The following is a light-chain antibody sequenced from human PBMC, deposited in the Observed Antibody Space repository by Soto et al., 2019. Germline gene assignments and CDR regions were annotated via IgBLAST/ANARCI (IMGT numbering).Light chain of an antibody. J-gene: IGLJ2*01. CDR3: CSYAGSRGVV. CDR2: EVS. Sequence: QSAQTQPASVSGSPGQSITISCTGTSSDVGSYNLVSWYQQHPGKAPKLMIYEVSKRPSGVSNRFSGSKSGNTASLTISGLQAEDEADYYCCSYAGSRGVVFGGGTKLTVL. CDR1: SSDVGSYNL. V-gene: IGLV2-23*02.